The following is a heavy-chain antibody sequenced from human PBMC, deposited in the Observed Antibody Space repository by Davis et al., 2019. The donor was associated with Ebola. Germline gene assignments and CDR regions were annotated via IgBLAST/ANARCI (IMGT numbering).Heavy chain of an antibody. D-gene: IGHD1-26*01. J-gene: IGHJ4*02. CDR3: ARHSGSYYVGAGGILDS. CDR1: GFTFSDYW. CDR2: INSDGSST. V-gene: IGHV3-74*01. Sequence: HTGGSLRLSCAASGFTFSDYWMHWVRQAPGKGLVWVSRINSDGSSTNYADSVKGRFTISRDNAKNSLYLQMNSLRAEDTAVYYCARHSGSYYVGAGGILDSWGQGTLVTVSS.